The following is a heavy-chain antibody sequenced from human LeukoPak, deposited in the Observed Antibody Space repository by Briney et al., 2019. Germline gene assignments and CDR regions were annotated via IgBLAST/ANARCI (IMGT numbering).Heavy chain of an antibody. V-gene: IGHV3-23*01. CDR3: AKDYCSGGSCYSGVPDY. CDR1: GFTFSSYA. Sequence: PGGSLRLSCAASGFTFSSYAMSWVRQAPGKGLEWVSAISGSGGSTYYADSVKGQFTISRDNSKNTLYLQMNSLRAEDTAVYYCAKDYCSGGSCYSGVPDYWGQGTLVTVSS. CDR2: ISGSGGST. D-gene: IGHD2-15*01. J-gene: IGHJ4*02.